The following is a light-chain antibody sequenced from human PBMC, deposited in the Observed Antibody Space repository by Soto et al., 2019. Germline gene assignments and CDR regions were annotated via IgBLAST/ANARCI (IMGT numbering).Light chain of an antibody. CDR2: GAS. V-gene: IGKV1-39*01. CDR1: QSVSTY. CDR3: HEGSTLLT. Sequence: DIQMTQSPYSLSTSVGDRVTITCRTSQSVSTYLNWYQQRPGKAPKLLIYGASSLQSGVPSRFSGSGSGTHFTLTISSLQPEDFATYYCHEGSTLLTFGGGTKVEIK. J-gene: IGKJ4*01.